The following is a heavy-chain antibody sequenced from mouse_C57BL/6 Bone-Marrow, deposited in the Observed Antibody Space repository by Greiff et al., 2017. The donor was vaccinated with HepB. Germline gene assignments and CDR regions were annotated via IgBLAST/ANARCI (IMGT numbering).Heavy chain of an antibody. D-gene: IGHD1-1*01. J-gene: IGHJ2*01. Sequence: QVQLKQPGAELVKPGASVKMSCKASGYTFTSYWITWVKQRPGQGLEWIGDLYPGSGSTNYNEKFKSKATLTVDKSSSTAYMQLSRLTSEDSAVYDCARGRFLLGDWGQGTTLTVSS. CDR1: GYTFTSYW. CDR3: ARGRFLLGD. CDR2: LYPGSGST. V-gene: IGHV1-55*01.